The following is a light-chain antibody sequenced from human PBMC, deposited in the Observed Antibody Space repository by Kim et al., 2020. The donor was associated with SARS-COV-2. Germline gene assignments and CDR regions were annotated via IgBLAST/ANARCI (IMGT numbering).Light chain of an antibody. CDR1: QRLVYCDGKSY. CDR2: RVS. V-gene: IGKV2-30*01. J-gene: IGKJ2*01. Sequence: PASISSSSSQRLVYCDGKSYFNWFQQRPGQSPRGLSYRVSNRDSGVPDRFSGSGSGTDFTLKISRVEAEDVGVYYCMQGTHWPQNTFGQGTKLEI. CDR3: MQGTHWPQNT.